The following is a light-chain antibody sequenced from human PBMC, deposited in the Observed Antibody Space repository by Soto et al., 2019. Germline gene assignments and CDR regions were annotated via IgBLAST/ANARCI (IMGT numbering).Light chain of an antibody. Sequence: EIVMTQSPATLSVSPGETATLSCRASQSVASAVAWYQHKPSQAPRLLVVAASIRAPGVPGRFSGAGSGTEFTLTISSLQSEDFAVYYCQQYMNWPPLTFGGGTTVEMK. V-gene: IGKV3-15*01. CDR2: AAS. CDR3: QQYMNWPPLT. CDR1: QSVASA. J-gene: IGKJ4*01.